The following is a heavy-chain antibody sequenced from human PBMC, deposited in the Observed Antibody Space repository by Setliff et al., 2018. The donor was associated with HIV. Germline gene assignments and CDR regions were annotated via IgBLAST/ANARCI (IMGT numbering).Heavy chain of an antibody. CDR2: RYYRGTT. V-gene: IGHV4-39*01. Sequence: ETLSLTCTVSGGSIVSSSYYWGWIRQPPGKGLEWIGTRYYRGTTYNNPSPKSRVTFSADTSKNQFYLNLNSVTATDTAVYYCARQGLTMNRGVPAPILYYFDYWGPGILVTVLL. J-gene: IGHJ4*02. D-gene: IGHD3-10*01. CDR3: ARQGLTMNRGVPAPILYYFDY. CDR1: GGSIVSSSYY.